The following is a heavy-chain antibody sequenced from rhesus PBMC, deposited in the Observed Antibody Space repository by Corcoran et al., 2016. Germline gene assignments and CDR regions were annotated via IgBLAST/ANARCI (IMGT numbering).Heavy chain of an antibody. V-gene: IGHV3-119*01. J-gene: IGHJ4*01. CDR1: GFTFSSYW. CDR3: AAAIAAAGTGIDY. D-gene: IGHD6-25*01. Sequence: EVQLVESGGGLVQPGGSLRLSCAASGFTFSSYWMYWVSQAPGKGLEWVSGIRSDGSSTSYADSVKGRFTISRENAKNSLYLQMNSLRVEDTAVYYCAAAIAAAGTGIDYWGQGVLVTVSS. CDR2: IRSDGSST.